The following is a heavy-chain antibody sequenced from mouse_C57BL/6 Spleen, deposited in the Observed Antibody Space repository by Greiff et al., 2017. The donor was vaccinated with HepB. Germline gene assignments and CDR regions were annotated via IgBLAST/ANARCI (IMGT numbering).Heavy chain of an antibody. CDR1: GFTFSDYY. CDR2: ISNGGGST. D-gene: IGHD2-5*01. J-gene: IGHJ4*01. V-gene: IGHV5-12*01. Sequence: EVKLMESGGGLVQPGGSLKLSCAASGFTFSDYYMYWVRQTPEKRLEWVAYISNGGGSTYYPDTVKGRFTISRDNAKNTLYLQMSRLKSEDTAMYYCARKSYYSNYEGAMDYWGQGTSVTVSS. CDR3: ARKSYYSNYEGAMDY.